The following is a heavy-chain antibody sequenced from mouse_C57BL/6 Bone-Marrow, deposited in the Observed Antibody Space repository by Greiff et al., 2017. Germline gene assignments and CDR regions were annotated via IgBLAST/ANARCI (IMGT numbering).Heavy chain of an antibody. CDR3: GNYGSSWGAWFAY. CDR2: IYPVSGET. V-gene: IGHV1-11*01. Sequence: VQLQQSGAELASPGASVTLSCKASGYTFTDHIMNWVKKRPGQGLEWIGRIYPVSGETNYNQKFMGKATFSVDRSSSTVYMVLNSLPSEDPAVYYCGNYGSSWGAWFAYWGQGTLVTVSA. CDR1: GYTFTDHI. D-gene: IGHD1-1*01. J-gene: IGHJ3*01.